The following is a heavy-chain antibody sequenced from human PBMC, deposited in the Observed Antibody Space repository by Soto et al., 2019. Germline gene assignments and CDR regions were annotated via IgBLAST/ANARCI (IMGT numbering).Heavy chain of an antibody. D-gene: IGHD4-17*01. Sequence: GASVKVSCKASGYTFTSYDINWVRQATGQGLEWMGWMNPNSGNTGYAQKFQGRVTMTRNTSISTAYMELSSLRSEDTAVYYCARGYGDYGEDAFDIWGQGTMVTISS. CDR2: MNPNSGNT. CDR3: ARGYGDYGEDAFDI. V-gene: IGHV1-8*01. J-gene: IGHJ3*02. CDR1: GYTFTSYD.